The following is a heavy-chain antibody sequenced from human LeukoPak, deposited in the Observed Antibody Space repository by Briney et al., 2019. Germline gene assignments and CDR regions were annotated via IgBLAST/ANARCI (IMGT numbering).Heavy chain of an antibody. CDR1: GFTFSSYA. J-gene: IGHJ5*02. Sequence: GGSLRLSCAASGFTFSSYAMSWVRQAPGKGLEWVSAISGSGGSTYYADSVKGRSTISRDNSKNTLYLQMNSLRAEDTAVYYCAKDLTRTMVRGVITSWGQGTLVTVSS. CDR2: ISGSGGST. V-gene: IGHV3-23*01. CDR3: AKDLTRTMVRGVITS. D-gene: IGHD3-10*01.